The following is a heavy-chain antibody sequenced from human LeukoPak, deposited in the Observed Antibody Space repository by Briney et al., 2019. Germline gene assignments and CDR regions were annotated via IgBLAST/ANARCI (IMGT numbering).Heavy chain of an antibody. Sequence: SETLSLTCTVSGGSISSSSYYWGWIRQPPGKGLEWIGSIYYSGSTYYNPSLKSRVTISVDTSKNQFSLKLSSVTAADTAVYYCARRGYSSSWYPPNYFDYWGQGTLVTVSS. D-gene: IGHD6-13*01. CDR3: ARRGYSSSWYPPNYFDY. J-gene: IGHJ4*02. CDR2: IYYSGST. V-gene: IGHV4-39*01. CDR1: GGSISSSSYY.